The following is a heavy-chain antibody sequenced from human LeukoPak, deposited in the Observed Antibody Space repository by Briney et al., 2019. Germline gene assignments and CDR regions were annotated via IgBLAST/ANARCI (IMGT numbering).Heavy chain of an antibody. D-gene: IGHD3-22*01. J-gene: IGHJ5*01. CDR1: TSR. CDR2: IGTYGGDT. Sequence: ASAKVSCKATSRISLVRQAPGQGLEWMGWIGTYGGDTYYAQKFQGRITVTTDTSTSTVYMELRNLRSDDTAVYYCARDLWNFYDDSGYNRDFDSWGQGTLVTVSS. V-gene: IGHV1-18*01. CDR3: ARDLWNFYDDSGYNRDFDS.